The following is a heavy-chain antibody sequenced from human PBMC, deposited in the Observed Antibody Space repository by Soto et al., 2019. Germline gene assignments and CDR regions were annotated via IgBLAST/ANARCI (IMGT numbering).Heavy chain of an antibody. CDR2: IYYSGST. CDR3: ARGKWLRSSFDY. CDR1: GGSISSYY. J-gene: IGHJ4*02. Sequence: SETLSLTCTVSGGSISSYYWSWIRQPPGKGLEWIGYIYYSGSTNYNPSLKSRVTISVDTSKNQFSLRLSSVTAADTAVYYCARGKWLRSSFDYWGQGTLVTVSS. V-gene: IGHV4-59*12. D-gene: IGHD5-12*01.